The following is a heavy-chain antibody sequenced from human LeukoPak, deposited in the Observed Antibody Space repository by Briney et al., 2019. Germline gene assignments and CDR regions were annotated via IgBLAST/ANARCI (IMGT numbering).Heavy chain of an antibody. CDR2: ISASGDST. CDR1: GCTFDDYA. V-gene: IGHV3-23*01. J-gene: IGHJ4*02. CDR3: ARYYYDSTPRAYYFDY. D-gene: IGHD3-22*01. Sequence: GGSLRLSCATSGCTFDDYAMSWVRQAPGKGLDWVSTISASGDSTNYADSVKGRFTISRDNSQNTLYLLMDSLRAEDTAIYYCARYYYDSTPRAYYFDYWGQGTLVTVSS.